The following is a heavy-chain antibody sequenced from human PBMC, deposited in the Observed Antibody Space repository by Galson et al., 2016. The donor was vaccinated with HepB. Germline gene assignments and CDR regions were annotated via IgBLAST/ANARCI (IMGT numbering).Heavy chain of an antibody. V-gene: IGHV2-70*04. CDR3: ARIPGGYQGPQYGMDV. CDR1: GFSLSTSGMR. Sequence: PALVKPPQTLTLTCTFSGFSLSTSGMRVSWIRQPPGKALEWLARIDWDDDKFYSTSLKTRLTISKDTSKNQVVLTMTNLDPVDTATYYCARIPGGYQGPQYGMDVWGQGTTVTVSS. J-gene: IGHJ6*02. CDR2: IDWDDDK. D-gene: IGHD1-26*01.